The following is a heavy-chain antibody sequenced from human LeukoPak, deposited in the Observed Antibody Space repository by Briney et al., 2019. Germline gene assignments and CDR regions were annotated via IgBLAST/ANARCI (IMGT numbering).Heavy chain of an antibody. Sequence: SETLSLTCTVSGGCISTYYWSWIRQPPGKGLEWIGYIFYSGSTNYNPSLKSRVTISVDTSKNQFSLRLSSVTAADTALYYCARGNSYYDSSGYFPWESFQHWGQGTLVTVSS. CDR3: ARGNSYYDSSGYFPWESFQH. J-gene: IGHJ1*01. CDR1: GGCISTYY. V-gene: IGHV4-59*01. D-gene: IGHD3-22*01. CDR2: IFYSGST.